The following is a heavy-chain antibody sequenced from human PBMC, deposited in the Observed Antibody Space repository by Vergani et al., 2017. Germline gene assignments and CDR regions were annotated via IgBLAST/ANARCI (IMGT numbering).Heavy chain of an antibody. V-gene: IGHV3-30-3*01. Sequence: QVQLVESGGGVVQPGRSLRLSCAASGFTFSSYAMHWVRQAPGKGLEWVAVISYDGSNKYYADSVKGRFTISRDNSKNTLYLQMNSLRAEDTAVYYCASHSADYYDSSGFLDYWGQGTLVTVSS. D-gene: IGHD3-22*01. CDR1: GFTFSSYA. J-gene: IGHJ4*02. CDR2: ISYDGSNK. CDR3: ASHSADYYDSSGFLDY.